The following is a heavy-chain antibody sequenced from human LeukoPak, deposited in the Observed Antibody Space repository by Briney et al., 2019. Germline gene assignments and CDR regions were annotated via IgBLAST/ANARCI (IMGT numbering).Heavy chain of an antibody. Sequence: SETLSLTCTVSGGSISSYSWSWIRQPAGKGLEWIGRIYASGSTNYNPSLKSRVTMSVDTSKNQFSLNLSSVTAADTAVYYCARHQGGYFYFDYWGQGTLVTVSS. V-gene: IGHV4-4*07. CDR3: ARHQGGYFYFDY. D-gene: IGHD1-26*01. J-gene: IGHJ4*02. CDR1: GGSISSYS. CDR2: IYASGST.